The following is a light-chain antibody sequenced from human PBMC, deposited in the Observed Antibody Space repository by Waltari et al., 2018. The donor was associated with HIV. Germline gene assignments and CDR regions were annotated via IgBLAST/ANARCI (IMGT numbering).Light chain of an antibody. CDR3: STWDYSLSAYV. CDR2: VGD. V-gene: IGLV1-36*01. Sequence: QSALTQEASVSGTVGQKVTLSCTGNSNNIGSYAVGLYQLISHDAPKAVIVGDSLPSGIPDCFSVSKSGTTASLVISGLQPEDEADYYCSTWDYSLSAYVFGAGTKVTVL. CDR1: SNNIGSYA. J-gene: IGLJ1*01.